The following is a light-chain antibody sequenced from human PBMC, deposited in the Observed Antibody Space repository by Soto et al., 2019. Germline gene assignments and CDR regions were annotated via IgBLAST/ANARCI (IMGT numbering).Light chain of an antibody. Sequence: QSALTQPASVSGSPGQSITISCTGTSSDVGGYNYVSWYQQHPGKAPKLMIYDVSNRPSGVSNRFSGSKSGNTASLTISGLQAEEEDDYYCSSYTSSSTSVVFGGGTKLTVL. V-gene: IGLV2-14*01. CDR3: SSYTSSSTSVV. J-gene: IGLJ2*01. CDR2: DVS. CDR1: SSDVGGYNY.